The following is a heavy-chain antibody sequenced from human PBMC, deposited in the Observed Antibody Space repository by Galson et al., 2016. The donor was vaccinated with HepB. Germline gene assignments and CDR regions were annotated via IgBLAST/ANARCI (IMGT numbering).Heavy chain of an antibody. CDR2: ISHDGRNP. D-gene: IGHD6-13*01. V-gene: IGHV3-30*10. J-gene: IGHJ4*02. CDR1: GFTFRDFP. Sequence: SLRLSCAASGFTFRDFPMHWVRQAPGKRLERVAVISHDGRNPYYTDSVKGRFTINRDHSANTLYLEVNSLRADETAVYYCGRDEGVRRIAAAGPFYWGQGTLVIVSS. CDR3: GRDEGVRRIAAAGPFY.